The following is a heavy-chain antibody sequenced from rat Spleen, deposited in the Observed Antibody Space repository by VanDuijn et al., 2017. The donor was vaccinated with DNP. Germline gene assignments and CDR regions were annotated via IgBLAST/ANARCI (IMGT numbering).Heavy chain of an antibody. D-gene: IGHD1-4*01. CDR3: AWNGYNSGY. CDR1: GFTFSTAW. CDR2: IKAKSNNYAT. Sequence: EVQVLESGGGLVQPGNSLKLSCATPGFTFSTAWMYWYRQFPEKRLEWVARIKAKSNNYATDYTESVKGRFTISRDDSKSSIYLQMDNLKEEDTAVYYCAWNGYNSGYWGQGVMVTVSS. J-gene: IGHJ2*01. V-gene: IGHV6-6*01.